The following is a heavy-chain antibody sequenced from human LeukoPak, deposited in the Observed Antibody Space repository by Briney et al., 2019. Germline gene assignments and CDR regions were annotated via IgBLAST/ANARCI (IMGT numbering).Heavy chain of an antibody. V-gene: IGHV3-30*02. CDR2: IRYDGSNK. Sequence: PGGSLRLSCAASGFTFSSYWMHWVRQAPGKGLEWVAFIRYDGSNKYYADAVKGRFTISRDNSKNTLYLQMNSLRAEDTAVYYCAKGSKEVLFTRDHYMDVWGKGTTVTMSS. CDR1: GFTFSSYW. D-gene: IGHD3-3*01. CDR3: AKGSKEVLFTRDHYMDV. J-gene: IGHJ6*03.